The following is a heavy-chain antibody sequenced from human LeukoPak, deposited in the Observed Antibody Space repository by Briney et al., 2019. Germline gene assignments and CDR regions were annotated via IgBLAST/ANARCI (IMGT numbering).Heavy chain of an antibody. J-gene: IGHJ4*02. CDR2: IASNGGNK. Sequence: LGGSLRLSCAASGFSFSTYTMRWVRQAPGKGLEYVSGIASNGGNKDYANSVKGRFTISRDNSKNTVYLQMGSLRAEDMAVYYCAREYCTTNNCYNWGLGYWGQGTLVTVSS. CDR3: AREYCTTNNCYNWGLGY. CDR1: GFSFSTYT. V-gene: IGHV3-64*01. D-gene: IGHD2-2*02.